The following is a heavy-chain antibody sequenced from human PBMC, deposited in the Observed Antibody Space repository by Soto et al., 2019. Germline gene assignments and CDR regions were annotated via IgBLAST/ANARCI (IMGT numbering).Heavy chain of an antibody. J-gene: IGHJ4*02. CDR3: AKVYGSGSYDTY. CDR1: GFTFSSYA. D-gene: IGHD3-10*01. V-gene: IGHV3-23*01. Sequence: LRLSCAASGFTFSSYAMSWVRQAPGKGLEWVSGISGSGGNTYYADSVKGRFTISRDNSKNTPYLQMNSLRAEDTAVYSCAKVYGSGSYDTYWGQGVLVTVSS. CDR2: ISGSGGNT.